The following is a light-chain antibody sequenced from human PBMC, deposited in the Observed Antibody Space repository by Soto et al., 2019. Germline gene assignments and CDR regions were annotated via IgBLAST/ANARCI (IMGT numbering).Light chain of an antibody. CDR2: DNS. J-gene: IGLJ3*02. CDR3: QSYDTSLSGFWV. Sequence: QSVLTQPPSVSGAPGQRITISCTGSSSNIGAGYDVHWYQQLPGTAPKLLIYDNSNRPSGVSDRFSGSKSGTSASLAITGLQAEDEADYYCQSYDTSLSGFWVFGGGTKVTVL. V-gene: IGLV1-40*01. CDR1: SSNIGAGYD.